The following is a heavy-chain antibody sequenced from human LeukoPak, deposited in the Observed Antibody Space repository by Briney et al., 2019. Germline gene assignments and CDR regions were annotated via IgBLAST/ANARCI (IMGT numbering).Heavy chain of an antibody. Sequence: ASVKVSCKSSGYTFTTYDINWVRQATGQGLEWMGWMNPNSGNTGYAQKFQGRVTMTRNTSITTAYMELSSLRSDDTAVYYCARDFSGWYPIVPYGMDVWGQGTTVTVSS. CDR2: MNPNSGNT. V-gene: IGHV1-8*01. CDR3: ARDFSGWYPIVPYGMDV. J-gene: IGHJ6*02. D-gene: IGHD6-19*01. CDR1: GYTFTTYD.